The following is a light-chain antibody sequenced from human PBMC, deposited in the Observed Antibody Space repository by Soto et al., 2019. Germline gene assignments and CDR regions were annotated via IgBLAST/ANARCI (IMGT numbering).Light chain of an antibody. CDR2: GNI. Sequence: QSVLTQPPSVSGAPGQRVTISCTGSSSNIGASYAVHWYQKLPGTAPKPLIYGNINRPSGVPDRFSGSRSGTSGSLAITGLQAEDEADYYCQSYDSSLSGVVFGGGTQLTVL. CDR3: QSYDSSLSGVV. CDR1: SSNIGASYA. J-gene: IGLJ2*01. V-gene: IGLV1-40*01.